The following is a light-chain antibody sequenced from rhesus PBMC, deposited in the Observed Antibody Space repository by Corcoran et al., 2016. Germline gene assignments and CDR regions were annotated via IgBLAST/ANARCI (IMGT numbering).Light chain of an antibody. CDR1: QSVSSY. CDR3: QKYSSPPLT. V-gene: IGKV3-53*02. Sequence: QVILTQSPASLSLSPGERATLSCRASQSVSSYLAWSQQKPGQAPTLRSYGASRRATGIPDRFGGSESGTEFTLTISSLEAEDFGVYYCQKYSSPPLTFGGGTKVEVK. CDR2: GAS. J-gene: IGKJ4*01.